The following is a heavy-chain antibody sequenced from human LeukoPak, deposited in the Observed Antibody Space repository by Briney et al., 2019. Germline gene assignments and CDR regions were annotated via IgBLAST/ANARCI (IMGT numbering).Heavy chain of an antibody. V-gene: IGHV3-30*18. CDR2: ISYDGSNK. D-gene: IGHD1-26*01. CDR1: GFTFSSYG. CDR3: VKSWGSTRPYYNYMEV. J-gene: IGHJ6*03. Sequence: PGRSLRLSCAASGFTFSSYGMHWVRQAPGKGLEWVAVISYDGSNKYYADSVKGRFTISRDNSKNTLSLQMNSLRAEDTAVYFCVKSWGSTRPYYNYMEVWGKGTTVTVSS.